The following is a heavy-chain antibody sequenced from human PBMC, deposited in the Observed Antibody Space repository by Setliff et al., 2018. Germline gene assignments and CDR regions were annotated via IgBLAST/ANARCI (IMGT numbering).Heavy chain of an antibody. CDR2: INSDGSST. CDR1: GFTFSSYW. Sequence: PGGSLRLSCAASGFTFSSYWMHWVRQAPGKGLVWVSRINSDGSSTSYADSVKGRFTISRDNAKNTLYLQMNSLRAEDTAVYYCARAPSSSWFSEAFDTWGQGTMVTVSS. CDR3: ARAPSSSWFSEAFDT. V-gene: IGHV3-74*01. J-gene: IGHJ3*02. D-gene: IGHD6-13*01.